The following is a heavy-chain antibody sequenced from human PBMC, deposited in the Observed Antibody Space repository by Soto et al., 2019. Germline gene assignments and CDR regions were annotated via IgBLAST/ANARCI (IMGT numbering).Heavy chain of an antibody. D-gene: IGHD6-13*01. Sequence: EVQLLESGGGLVQPGGSLRLSCAASGFTFSSYAMSWVRQAPGKGLEWVSSVSGSGGSTYYADSVKGRFTISRDNSKSTLHLQMNSLRAEDTAVYYCAKVIAAAGTGYWFDPWGQGTLVTVSS. J-gene: IGHJ5*02. CDR3: AKVIAAAGTGYWFDP. CDR1: GFTFSSYA. V-gene: IGHV3-23*01. CDR2: VSGSGGST.